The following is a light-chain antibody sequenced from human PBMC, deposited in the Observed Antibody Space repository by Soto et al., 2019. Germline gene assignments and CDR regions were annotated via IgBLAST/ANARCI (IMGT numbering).Light chain of an antibody. CDR2: GAS. V-gene: IGKV3-20*01. CDR1: QSVSSSY. J-gene: IGKJ4*01. Sequence: EIVLTQSPGTLSLSPGERATLSCRASQSVSSSYLAWYQQKPGQAPRLFIYGASSRATGIPDRFSGSGSGTDFTLTISRLEPEDFAVYYCQQYDSSPLTFGGGTKVEIK. CDR3: QQYDSSPLT.